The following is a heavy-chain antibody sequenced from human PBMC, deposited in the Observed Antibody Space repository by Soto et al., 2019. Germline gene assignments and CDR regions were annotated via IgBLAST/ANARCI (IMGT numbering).Heavy chain of an antibody. CDR2: ISGKNGNT. CDR3: ARVSSSIVVVPDYGMDV. Sequence: QFQLVQSGVAVKKPGASVKVSCKASGYTFISHGISWVRQAPGQWLEWRGWISGKNGNTNYAQKLQGRVTWTTDTSTSTAYMELRSLRSDDTAVYYCARVSSSIVVVPDYGMDVWGQGTTVTVSS. V-gene: IGHV1-18*04. D-gene: IGHD2-15*01. CDR1: GYTFISHG. J-gene: IGHJ6*02.